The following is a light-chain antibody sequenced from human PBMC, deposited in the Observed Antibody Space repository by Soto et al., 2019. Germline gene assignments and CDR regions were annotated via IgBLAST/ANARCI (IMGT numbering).Light chain of an antibody. CDR2: GAS. CDR3: QQYNNWPPPWT. V-gene: IGKV3-15*01. J-gene: IGKJ1*01. CDR1: QSVSSN. Sequence: IVITQSPATLSVSRGERATLSCRASQSVSSNLAWYQQKAGQAPRLLVYGASTRATGIPARFSGSGSGTEFTLTISSLQSEDFAVYYCQQYNNWPPPWTFGQGTKVDIK.